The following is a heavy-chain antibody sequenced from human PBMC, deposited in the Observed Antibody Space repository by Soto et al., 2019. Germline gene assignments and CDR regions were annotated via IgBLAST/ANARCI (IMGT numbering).Heavy chain of an antibody. CDR3: ARDASSSDLYYYGMDV. CDR2: IIPIFGTA. V-gene: IGHV1-69*13. D-gene: IGHD6-6*01. Sequence: SVKVSCKASGGTFSSYAISCVRQAPGQGREWMGGIIPIFGTANYAQKFQGGVTITADESTSTAYMELSSLRSEDTAVYYCARDASSSDLYYYGMDVWGQGTTVTVSS. CDR1: GGTFSSYA. J-gene: IGHJ6*02.